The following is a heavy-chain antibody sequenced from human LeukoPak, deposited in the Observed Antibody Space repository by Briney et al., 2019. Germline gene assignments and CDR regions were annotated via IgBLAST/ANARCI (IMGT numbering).Heavy chain of an antibody. J-gene: IGHJ3*02. Sequence: SVKVSCKASGGTFSSYAISWVRQAPGQGLEWMGGIIPIFGTANYAQKFQGRVTITTDESTSTAYMELSSLRSEDTAVYYCARGREQQLNSGAFDIWGQGTMVTVSS. CDR3: ARGREQQLNSGAFDI. CDR2: IIPIFGTA. V-gene: IGHV1-69*05. CDR1: GGTFSSYA. D-gene: IGHD6-13*01.